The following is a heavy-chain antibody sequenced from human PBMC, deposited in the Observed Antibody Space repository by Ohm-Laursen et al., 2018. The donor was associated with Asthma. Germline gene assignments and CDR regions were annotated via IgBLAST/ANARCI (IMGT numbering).Heavy chain of an antibody. Sequence: SLRLSCSASGFTFSSFAMSWVRQAPGKGLEWVSTISGSGGDTYYADSVKGRFTISRDNSKNMMYLQLNSLRAEETAVYYCTKPPQKITGVIIGPRRDYWGQGTLVTVSS. J-gene: IGHJ4*02. D-gene: IGHD1-20*01. CDR1: GFTFSSFA. CDR2: ISGSGGDT. CDR3: TKPPQKITGVIIGPRRDY. V-gene: IGHV3-23*01.